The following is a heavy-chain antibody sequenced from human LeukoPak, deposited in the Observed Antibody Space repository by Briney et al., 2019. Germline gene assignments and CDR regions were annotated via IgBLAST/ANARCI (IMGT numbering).Heavy chain of an antibody. Sequence: SETPSLTCAVYGGSFSGYYWSWIRQPPGKGLEWIGEINHSGCTNYNPSLKSRVTISVDTSKNQFSLKLSSVTAADTAVYYCAGLGSGYEFYFDYWGQGTLVTVSS. CDR2: INHSGCT. CDR3: AGLGSGYEFYFDY. D-gene: IGHD5-12*01. J-gene: IGHJ4*02. V-gene: IGHV4-34*01. CDR1: GGSFSGYY.